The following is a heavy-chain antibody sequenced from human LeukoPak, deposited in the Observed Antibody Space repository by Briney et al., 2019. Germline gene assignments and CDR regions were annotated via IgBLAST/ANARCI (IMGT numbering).Heavy chain of an antibody. D-gene: IGHD1-1*01. CDR2: IGIAGDT. Sequence: QPGGSLRLSCAASGFTFSSYDMHWVRQATGKGLEWVSAIGIAGDTYYSGSVKGRFTISRDNSKNSLYLQMNSLRTEDTALYYCAKGTSTWALDPWGQGTLVTVSS. V-gene: IGHV3-13*04. CDR1: GFTFSSYD. J-gene: IGHJ5*02. CDR3: AKGTSTWALDP.